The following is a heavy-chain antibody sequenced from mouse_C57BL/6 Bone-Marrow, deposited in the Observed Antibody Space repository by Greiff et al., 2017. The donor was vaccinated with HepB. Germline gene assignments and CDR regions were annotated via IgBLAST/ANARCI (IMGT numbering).Heavy chain of an antibody. CDR1: GFTFSDYY. J-gene: IGHJ4*01. CDR2: ISNGGGST. D-gene: IGHD2-5*01. CDR3: ARGGVRVAMDY. V-gene: IGHV5-12*01. Sequence: EVQVVESGGGLVQPGGSLKLSCAASGFTFSDYYMYWVRQTPEKRLEWVAYISNGGGSTYYPDTVKGRFTISRDNAKNTLYLQMSRLKSEDTAMYYCARGGVRVAMDYWGQGTSVTVSS.